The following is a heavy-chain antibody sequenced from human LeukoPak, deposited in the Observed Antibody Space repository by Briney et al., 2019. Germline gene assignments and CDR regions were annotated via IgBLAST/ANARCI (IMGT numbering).Heavy chain of an antibody. CDR1: GGTFSSYA. CDR2: IIPIFGTA. D-gene: IGHD3-3*01. CDR3: ARDETEVTIFGVITDYYYYMDV. V-gene: IGHV1-69*01. Sequence: SVKVSCKASGGTFSSYAISWVRQAPGQGLEWMGGIIPIFGTANYAPKFQGRGTITADESTSTAYMELSSLRSEDTAVYYCARDETEVTIFGVITDYYYYMDVWGKGTTVTVSS. J-gene: IGHJ6*03.